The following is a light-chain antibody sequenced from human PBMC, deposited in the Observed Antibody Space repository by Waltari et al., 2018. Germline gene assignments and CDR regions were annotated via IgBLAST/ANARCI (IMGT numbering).Light chain of an antibody. CDR2: DGT. Sequence: QSALTQPRSVSGSPGQSVTISCAGTSSDVGGYKYVSWYQQHPGKAPKLMISDGTQRPSGGPGRFSGSKSGTTASLTISGLQAEDEAEYYCCSYAGGSYVFGTGTKVTVL. J-gene: IGLJ1*01. CDR1: SSDVGGYKY. V-gene: IGLV2-11*01. CDR3: CSYAGGSYV.